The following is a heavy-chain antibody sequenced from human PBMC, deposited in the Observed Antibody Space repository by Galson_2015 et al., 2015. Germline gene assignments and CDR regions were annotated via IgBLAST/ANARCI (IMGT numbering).Heavy chain of an antibody. CDR1: GFTFSSYD. D-gene: IGHD1-26*01. CDR3: ARGRVWELLRKSPFDY. Sequence: SLRLSCAASGFTFSSYDMHWVRQAPGKGLEWVAVISYDGSNKYYADYVKGRFTISRDDSENTLYMQMNSLRAEDTAVYYCARGRVWELLRKSPFDYWGQGTLVTVSS. CDR2: ISYDGSNK. J-gene: IGHJ4*02. V-gene: IGHV3-30-3*01.